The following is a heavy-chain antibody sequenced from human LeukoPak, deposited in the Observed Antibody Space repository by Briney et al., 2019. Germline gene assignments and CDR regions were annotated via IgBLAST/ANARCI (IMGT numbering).Heavy chain of an antibody. D-gene: IGHD6-13*01. CDR1: GFTFSSYA. V-gene: IGHV3-23*01. J-gene: IGHJ4*02. CDR2: ISGSGGST. Sequence: HPGGSLRLSCAASGFTFSSYAMSWVRQAPGKGLEWVSAISGSGGSTYYADSVKGRFTISRDNSKNTLYLQMNSLRAEDTAVYYCAKDSSSWGGFDYWGQGTLVTVSS. CDR3: AKDSSSWGGFDY.